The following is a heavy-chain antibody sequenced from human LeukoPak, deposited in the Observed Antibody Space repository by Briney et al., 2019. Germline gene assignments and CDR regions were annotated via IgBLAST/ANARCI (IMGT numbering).Heavy chain of an antibody. CDR3: AKDIVVVPAAENDY. Sequence: GGSLRLSCAASGFTFSSYAMSWVRQAPGKGLEWVSAISSSGGSTYYADSVKGRFTISRDNSKNTLYLQMNSLRAEDTAVYYCAKDIVVVPAAENDYWGQGTLVTVSS. CDR1: GFTFSSYA. D-gene: IGHD2-2*01. V-gene: IGHV3-23*01. J-gene: IGHJ4*02. CDR2: ISSSGGST.